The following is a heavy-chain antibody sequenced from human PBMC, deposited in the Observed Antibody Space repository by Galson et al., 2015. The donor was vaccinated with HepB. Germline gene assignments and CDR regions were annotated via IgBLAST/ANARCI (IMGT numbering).Heavy chain of an antibody. CDR2: IYYSGST. CDR3: ARDGGSSGWSNFDY. Sequence: ETLSLTCTVSGGSISSYYWSWIRQPPGKGLEWIGYIYYSGSTNYNPSLKSRVTISVDTSKNQFSLKLSSVTAADTAVYYCARDGGSSGWSNFDYWGQGTLVTVSS. D-gene: IGHD6-19*01. V-gene: IGHV4-59*01. CDR1: GGSISSYY. J-gene: IGHJ4*02.